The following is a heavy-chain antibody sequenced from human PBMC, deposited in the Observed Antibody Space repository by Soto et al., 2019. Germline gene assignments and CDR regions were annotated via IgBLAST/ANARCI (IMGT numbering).Heavy chain of an antibody. CDR1: GFTFSNAW. D-gene: IGHD3-3*01. CDR2: IKSKTDGGTT. CDR3: TTAHVLQGRVRFLEWLMDVLYYFDY. Sequence: EVQLVESGGGLVKPGGSLRLSCAASGFTFSNAWMSWVRQAPGKGLEWVGRIKSKTDGGTTDYAAPVKGRFTISRDDSKNTLYLQMNSLKTEDTAVYYCTTAHVLQGRVRFLEWLMDVLYYFDYWGQGTLVTVSS. V-gene: IGHV3-15*01. J-gene: IGHJ4*02.